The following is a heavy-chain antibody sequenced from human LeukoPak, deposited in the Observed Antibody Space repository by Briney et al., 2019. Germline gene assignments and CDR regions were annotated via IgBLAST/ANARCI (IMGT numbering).Heavy chain of an antibody. CDR1: GYTFVNYD. CDR2: MNPNNGNT. Sequence: GASVKVSCQASGYTFVNYDINWVRQATGQGLEWMGWMNPNNGNTGYAHKFLDRVTITRDTSISTAYMELSSLRSEDTAVYYCARSGRDGYNYMDWYFDLWGRGTLVTVSS. V-gene: IGHV1-8*03. J-gene: IGHJ2*01. D-gene: IGHD5-24*01. CDR3: ARSGRDGYNYMDWYFDL.